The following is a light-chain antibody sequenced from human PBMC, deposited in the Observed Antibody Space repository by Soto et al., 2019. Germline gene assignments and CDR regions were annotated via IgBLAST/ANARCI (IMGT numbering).Light chain of an antibody. Sequence: AIQMTQSPSSVSASTGDRVTISCRATQSIYTYLAWYQQKPGKPPNLLIYAASTLQSGVPSRFNGSGSGTDFTLTITALQSEDSATYFCHQNFNYPRTLGQGTKVDTK. CDR1: QSIYTY. CDR3: HQNFNYPRT. CDR2: AAS. J-gene: IGKJ1*01. V-gene: IGKV1-8*01.